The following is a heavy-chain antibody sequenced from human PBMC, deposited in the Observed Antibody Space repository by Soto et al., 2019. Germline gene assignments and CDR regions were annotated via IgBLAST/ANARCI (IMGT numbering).Heavy chain of an antibody. CDR3: ARRPLSGSIDYGMDV. V-gene: IGHV5-51*01. J-gene: IGHJ6*02. D-gene: IGHD5-12*01. Sequence: GESLKISCKGSGYSFTSYCIGWVRQMPGKGLEWMGIIYPGDSDTRYSPSFQGQVTISADKSISTAYLQWSSLKASDTAMYYCARRPLSGSIDYGMDVWGQGTTVTVSS. CDR2: IYPGDSDT. CDR1: GYSFTSYC.